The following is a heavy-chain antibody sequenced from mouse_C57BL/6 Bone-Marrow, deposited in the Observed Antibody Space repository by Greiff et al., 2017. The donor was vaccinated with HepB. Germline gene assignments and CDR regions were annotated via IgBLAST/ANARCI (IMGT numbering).Heavy chain of an antibody. J-gene: IGHJ3*01. CDR1: GYTFPSYW. CDR3: ASVRYPRWVRSFAY. Sequence: QVQLPQPGAELVKPGASVKLSCKASGYTFPSYWMQWVKQRPGQGLEWIGEIDPSDSYTNYNQKFKGKATLTVDTSSSTAYMQLSSLTSEDSAVYYGASVRYPRWVRSFAYWGQGTRVTVSA. D-gene: IGHD2-3*01. CDR2: IDPSDSYT. V-gene: IGHV1-50*01.